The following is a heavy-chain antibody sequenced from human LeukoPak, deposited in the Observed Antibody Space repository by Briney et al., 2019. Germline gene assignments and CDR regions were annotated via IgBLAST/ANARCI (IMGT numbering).Heavy chain of an antibody. Sequence: GGSLRLSCAASGFTFSSYSMNWVRQAPGKGLEWVSSISSSSSYIYYADSVKGRFIISRDNAKNSLYLQMNSLRAEDTAVYYCARDGPSSGYYGVDYWGQGTLVTVSS. CDR1: GFTFSSYS. D-gene: IGHD3-22*01. J-gene: IGHJ4*02. CDR2: ISSSSSYI. CDR3: ARDGPSSGYYGVDY. V-gene: IGHV3-21*01.